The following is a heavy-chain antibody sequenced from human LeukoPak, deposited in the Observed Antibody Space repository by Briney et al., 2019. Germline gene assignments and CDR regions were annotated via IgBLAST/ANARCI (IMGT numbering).Heavy chain of an antibody. CDR1: GFTVSSNY. J-gene: IGHJ3*02. Sequence: GGSLRLSCAASGFTVSSNYMSWVRQALGKGLEWVSVIYSGGSTYYADSVKGRFTISRDNSKNTLYLQMNSLRAEDTAVYYCARDDPQRYYDSSGYYYDDAFDIWGQGTMVTVSS. D-gene: IGHD3-22*01. V-gene: IGHV3-66*01. CDR3: ARDDPQRYYDSSGYYYDDAFDI. CDR2: IYSGGST.